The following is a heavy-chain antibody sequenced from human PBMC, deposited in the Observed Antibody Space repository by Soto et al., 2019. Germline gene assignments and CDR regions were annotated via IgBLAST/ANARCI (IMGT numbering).Heavy chain of an antibody. D-gene: IGHD1-1*01. V-gene: IGHV4-30-4*01. CDR1: GDSISSADYY. CDR3: ARDLWVEPELYYYGMDV. J-gene: IGHJ6*02. Sequence: ASETLSLTCTVSGDSISSADYYWSWIRQTPGKGLEWIGHIFYSGTTYYNPSLKSRLTISVDTSKNHFSLRLTSVTAADTAVYYCARDLWVEPELYYYGMDVWGQGTTVT. CDR2: IFYSGTT.